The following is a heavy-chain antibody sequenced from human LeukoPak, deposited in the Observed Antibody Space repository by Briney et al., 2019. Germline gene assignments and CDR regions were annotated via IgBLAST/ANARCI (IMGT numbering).Heavy chain of an antibody. Sequence: PSQTLSLTCTVSGGSISSGDYYWSWIRQPPGKGLEWIGYIYYGGSTYYNPSLKSRVTISVDTSKNQFSLKLSSVTAADTAVYYCARAGSLDLVYGMDVWGQGTTVTVSS. V-gene: IGHV4-30-4*01. CDR3: ARAGSLDLVYGMDV. CDR1: GGSISSGDYY. D-gene: IGHD1-26*01. CDR2: IYYGGST. J-gene: IGHJ6*02.